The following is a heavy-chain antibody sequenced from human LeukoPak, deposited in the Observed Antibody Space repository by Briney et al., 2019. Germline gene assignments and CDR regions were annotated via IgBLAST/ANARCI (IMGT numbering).Heavy chain of an antibody. D-gene: IGHD1-26*01. CDR3: ARVRGAVSVDP. J-gene: IGHJ5*02. V-gene: IGHV1-8*01. Sequence: GASVKVSCKASGYIFTSYDINWVRQATGQGLEWMGWMNPNSGNTGYAQKFQGRVTMTRDTSTSTVYMELSSLRSEDTAVYYCARVRGAVSVDPWGQGTLVTVSS. CDR1: GYIFTSYD. CDR2: MNPNSGNT.